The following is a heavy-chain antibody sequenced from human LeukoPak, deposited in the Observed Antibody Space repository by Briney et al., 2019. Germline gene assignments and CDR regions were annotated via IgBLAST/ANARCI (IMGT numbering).Heavy chain of an antibody. CDR3: ARNGKITNDAFDI. CDR2: INPNSGGT. J-gene: IGHJ3*02. Sequence: ASVKVSCKASGYNFRDYYMHWVRQAPGQGLEWMGWINPNSGGTNYAQKFQGRVTMTRDTSISTAYMELSRLRSDDTAVYYCARNGKITNDAFDIWGQGTMVTVSS. V-gene: IGHV1-2*02. CDR1: GYNFRDYY. D-gene: IGHD5-24*01.